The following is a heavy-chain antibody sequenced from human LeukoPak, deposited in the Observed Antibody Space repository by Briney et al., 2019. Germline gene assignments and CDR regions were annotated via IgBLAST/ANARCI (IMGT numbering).Heavy chain of an antibody. CDR3: AREKDSSGYFYFVY. V-gene: IGHV1-46*01. J-gene: IGHJ4*02. D-gene: IGHD3-22*01. Sequence: ASVKVSCKASGYTLTTYYIHWVRQAPGQGLEWMGLINPSGGSTSYAQKFQGRLTMTRHTSTSTVYMELSSLRSEDTAVYYCAREKDSSGYFYFVYWGQGTLVTVSS. CDR2: INPSGGST. CDR1: GYTLTTYY.